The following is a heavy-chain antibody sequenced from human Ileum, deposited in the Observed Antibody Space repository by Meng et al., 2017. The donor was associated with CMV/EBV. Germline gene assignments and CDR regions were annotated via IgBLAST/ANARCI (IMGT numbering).Heavy chain of an antibody. V-gene: IGHV4-4*02. D-gene: IGHD1-26*01. J-gene: IGHJ4*02. CDR3: ARDDGGSYSGYYFDY. Sequence: GSLRLSCAVSGGSISSSNWWSWVRQPPGKGLEWIGEIYHSGSTNYNPSLKSRVTISVDKSKNQFSLKLSSVTAADTAVYYCARDDGGSYSGYYFDYWGQGTLVTVSS. CDR1: GGSISSSNW. CDR2: IYHSGST.